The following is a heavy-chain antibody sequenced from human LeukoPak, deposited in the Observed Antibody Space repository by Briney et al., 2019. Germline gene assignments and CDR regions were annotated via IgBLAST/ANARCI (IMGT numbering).Heavy chain of an antibody. CDR2: IYYSGST. Sequence: SETLSLTCTVSGGSISSGGYYWSWIRQHPGKGLEWIGYIYYSGSTYYNPSLKSRVTVSVDTSKNQFSLKLSSVTAADTAVYYCARDGSQYYDFWSDAYYYGMDVWGQGTTVTVSS. J-gene: IGHJ6*02. D-gene: IGHD3-3*01. CDR1: GGSISSGGYY. V-gene: IGHV4-31*03. CDR3: ARDGSQYYDFWSDAYYYGMDV.